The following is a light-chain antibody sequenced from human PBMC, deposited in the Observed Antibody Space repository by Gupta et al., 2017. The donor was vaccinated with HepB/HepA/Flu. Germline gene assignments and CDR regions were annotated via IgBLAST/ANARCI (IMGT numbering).Light chain of an antibody. CDR1: QSISGY. CDR2: VAS. J-gene: IGKJ1*01. V-gene: IGKV1-39*01. CDR3: QQTYSTPWT. Sequence: DTQMTQSPSSLSASIGDRVTITCRASQSISGYLNWYQQKPGKAPNLLIYVASTLQSGVPSRFSGSGSGTDFTLTVSSLQPEDFATYYCQQTYSTPWTFGQGTKVEVK.